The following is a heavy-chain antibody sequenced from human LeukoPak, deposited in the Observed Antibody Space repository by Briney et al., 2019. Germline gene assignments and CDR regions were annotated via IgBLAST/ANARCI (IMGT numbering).Heavy chain of an antibody. D-gene: IGHD3-10*01. J-gene: IGHJ6*03. V-gene: IGHV1-69*13. CDR3: ARDHGGSGRRYYYYMDV. CDR2: IIPIFGTA. CDR1: GGTFSSYA. Sequence: SVKVSCKASGGTFSSYAISWVRQAPGQGLEWMGGIIPIFGTANYAQKFQGRVTITADESASTAYMELSSLRSEDTAVYYCARDHGGSGRRYYYYMDVWGKGTTVTVSS.